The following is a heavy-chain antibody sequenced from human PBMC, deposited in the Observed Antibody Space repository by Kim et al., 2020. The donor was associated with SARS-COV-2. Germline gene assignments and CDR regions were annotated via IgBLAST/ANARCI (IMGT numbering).Heavy chain of an antibody. CDR2: INTDGRAT. V-gene: IGHV3-74*03. CDR3: VRDSYISNTYSGMDV. J-gene: IGHJ6*02. D-gene: IGHD3-3*02. Sequence: GGSLRLSCAASGFIFSNYWMHWFRQGPGRGLVWVSRINTDGRATAYADSVKGRFTISRDNAKNTLYLQMNSLRDEDTAVYYCVRDSYISNTYSGMDVWG. CDR1: GFIFSNYW.